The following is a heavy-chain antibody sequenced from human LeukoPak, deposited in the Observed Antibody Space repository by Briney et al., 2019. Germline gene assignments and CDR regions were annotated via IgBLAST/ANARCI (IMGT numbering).Heavy chain of an antibody. V-gene: IGHV4-59*08. CDR1: GGSISSYY. Sequence: SETLSLTCTVSGGSISSYYWSWIRQPPGKGLEWIGHINYSGGTKYNPSLKSRVTISVDTPKNQFSLKLSSVTAADTAVYYCARYYYDSSGYSHGMDVWGQGTTVTVSS. J-gene: IGHJ6*02. CDR2: INYSGGT. D-gene: IGHD3-22*01. CDR3: ARYYYDSSGYSHGMDV.